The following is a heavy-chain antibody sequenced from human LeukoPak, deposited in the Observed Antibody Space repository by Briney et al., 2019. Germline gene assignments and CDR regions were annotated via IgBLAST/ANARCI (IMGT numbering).Heavy chain of an antibody. D-gene: IGHD3-22*01. CDR1: GGTFSSYA. Sequence: VASVKVSCKASGGTFSSYAISWVRQAPGQGLEWMGWISAYNGNTNYAQKLQGRVTMTTDTSTSTAYMELRSLRSDDTAVYYCARTPGYSSGYTHFYWGQGTLVTVSS. V-gene: IGHV1-18*01. J-gene: IGHJ4*02. CDR3: ARTPGYSSGYTHFY. CDR2: ISAYNGNT.